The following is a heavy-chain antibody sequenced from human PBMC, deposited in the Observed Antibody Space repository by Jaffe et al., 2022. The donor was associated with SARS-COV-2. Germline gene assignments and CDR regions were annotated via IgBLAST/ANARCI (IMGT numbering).Heavy chain of an antibody. CDR3: ARDTPHYYDSSGYWGYGMDV. D-gene: IGHD3-22*01. J-gene: IGHJ6*02. CDR2: IWYDGSNK. Sequence: QVQLVESGGGVVQPGRSLRLSCAASGFTFSSYGMHWVRQAPGKGLEWVAVIWYDGSNKYYADSVKGRFTISRDNSKNTLYLQMNSLRAEDTAVYYCARDTPHYYDSSGYWGYGMDVWGQGTTVTVSS. V-gene: IGHV3-33*01. CDR1: GFTFSSYG.